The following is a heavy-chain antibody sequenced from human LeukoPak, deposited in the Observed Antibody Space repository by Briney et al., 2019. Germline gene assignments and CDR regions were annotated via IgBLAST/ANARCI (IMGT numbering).Heavy chain of an antibody. D-gene: IGHD5-12*01. CDR1: GGSISSGGYS. V-gene: IGHV4-30-2*01. Sequence: SETLSLTCAVSGGSISSGGYSWSWIRQPPGKGLEWIGYTYHSGSTYYNPSLKKRVTISVECSKNKFSLKLSSVTAADTAVEYCARGLSDYDADYWGQGTLVSVSS. J-gene: IGHJ4*02. CDR3: ARGLSDYDADY. CDR2: TYHSGST.